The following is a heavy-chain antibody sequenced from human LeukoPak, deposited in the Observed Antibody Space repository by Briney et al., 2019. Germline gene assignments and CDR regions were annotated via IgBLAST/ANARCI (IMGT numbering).Heavy chain of an antibody. CDR1: GFTFSDYY. D-gene: IGHD1/OR15-1a*01. Sequence: LRLSCAASGFTFSDYYMSWIRQAPGKGLEWIGEINHSGNTDCSPSLKSRVTMSVEKSRNQISLKMRSVTAADTAVYYCARAVKSRTRDYYHGMDVWGQGTTVTVSS. CDR2: INHSGNT. V-gene: IGHV4-34*01. CDR3: ARAVKSRTRDYYHGMDV. J-gene: IGHJ6*02.